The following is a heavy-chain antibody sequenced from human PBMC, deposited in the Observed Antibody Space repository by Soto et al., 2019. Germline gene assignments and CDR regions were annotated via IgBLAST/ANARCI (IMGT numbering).Heavy chain of an antibody. CDR1: GFTFSSYA. J-gene: IGHJ4*02. CDR2: ISGSGGST. D-gene: IGHD2-21*02. V-gene: IGHV3-23*01. CDR3: AKDPDCGGDCSLRY. Sequence: EVPLLESGGGLVQPGGSLRLSCAASGFTFSSYAMSWVRQAPGKGLEWVSAISGSGGSTYYADSVKGRFTISRDNSKNTLYLQMNSLRAEDTAVYYCAKDPDCGGDCSLRYWGQGTLVTVSS.